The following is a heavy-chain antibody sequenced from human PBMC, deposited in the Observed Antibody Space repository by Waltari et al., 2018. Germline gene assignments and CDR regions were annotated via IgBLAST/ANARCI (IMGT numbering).Heavy chain of an antibody. CDR1: GPTFIDSF. CDR2: INPGGNSP. D-gene: IGHD3-16*01. Sequence: QVHLVQSGAEVKKAGASVTVSCKASGPTFIDSFMHWVRQAPGQGLEWMGIINPGGNSPRYAQKFQGRVNITRDRSTSTVYMELSSLRSDDTAVYYCTSADDDDLWGQGTLVTVSS. J-gene: IGHJ5*02. V-gene: IGHV1-46*01. CDR3: TSADDDDL.